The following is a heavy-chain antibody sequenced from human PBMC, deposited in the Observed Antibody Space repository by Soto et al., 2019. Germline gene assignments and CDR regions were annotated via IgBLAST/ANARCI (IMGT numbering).Heavy chain of an antibody. CDR2: ISYDGSNK. J-gene: IGHJ6*02. Sequence: GGSLRLSCAASGFTFSSYGIHWVRQAPGKGLEWVAVISYDGSNKYYADSVKGRFTISRDNSKNTLDLQMNSLRAEDTAVYYCAKDGYCGGDCPYYYYGMDVWGQGTTVTVSS. V-gene: IGHV3-30*18. D-gene: IGHD2-21*02. CDR3: AKDGYCGGDCPYYYYGMDV. CDR1: GFTFSSYG.